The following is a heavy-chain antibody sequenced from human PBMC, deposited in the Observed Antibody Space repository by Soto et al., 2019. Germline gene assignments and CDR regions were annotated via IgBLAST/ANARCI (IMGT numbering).Heavy chain of an antibody. V-gene: IGHV1-2*02. D-gene: IGHD6-13*01. CDR2: INPNTGDT. Sequence: QVQLLQSGAEVRKPGASVRVSCASSGYTLSDYFMQWVRQAPGQGLEWMGWINPNTGDTHYEQKFKGRVTMTRDKANKIADMEPNRLTSEDTAVYFCTREGGGIGTGGKCNDAFEIWGQGTNITVSS. J-gene: IGHJ3*02. CDR1: GYTLSDYF. CDR3: TREGGGIGTGGKCNDAFEI.